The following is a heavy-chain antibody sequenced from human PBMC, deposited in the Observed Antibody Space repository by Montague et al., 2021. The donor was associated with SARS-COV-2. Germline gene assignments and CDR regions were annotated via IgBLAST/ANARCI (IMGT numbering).Heavy chain of an antibody. V-gene: IGHV4-38-2*01. CDR2: ISYIGKA. Sequence: SETLSLTCSVSGYSISSGYYWGWIRQPPGKGLEWVGCISYIGKAYYSPSLKSRLTISLDSSKNQFSLQARSVTAADTAVYYCERSLDPSGTYYLPYWGQGTLVTVSS. J-gene: IGHJ4*02. CDR1: GYSISSGYY. D-gene: IGHD3-10*01. CDR3: ERSLDPSGTYYLPY.